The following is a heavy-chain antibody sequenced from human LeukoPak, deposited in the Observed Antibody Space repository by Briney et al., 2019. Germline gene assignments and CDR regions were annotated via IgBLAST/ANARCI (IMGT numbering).Heavy chain of an antibody. CDR1: GGSFSGYY. Sequence: PSETLSLTCAVYGGSFSGYYWSCIRHPPGKAREWRGYIYYSWSTNYNPSLKGRVTISVDTSKNPASLKLSSVTAADTDVYYCAREGGSNAFDIWGQGTMVTVSS. V-gene: IGHV4-59*01. CDR3: AREGGSNAFDI. J-gene: IGHJ3*02. CDR2: IYYSWST. D-gene: IGHD6-13*01.